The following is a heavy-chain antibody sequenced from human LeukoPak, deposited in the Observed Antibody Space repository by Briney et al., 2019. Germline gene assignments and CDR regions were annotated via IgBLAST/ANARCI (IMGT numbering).Heavy chain of an antibody. V-gene: IGHV4-61*02. J-gene: IGHJ5*02. CDR2: IYTSGST. Sequence: SETLSLTCTVSGGSISSGSYWSWIRQPAGKGLEWIGRIYTSGSTNYNPSLKSRVTISVDTSKNQFSLKLSSVTAADTAVYYCARSKPDENWFDPWGQGTLVTVSS. CDR1: GGSISSGSY. D-gene: IGHD1-14*01. CDR3: ARSKPDENWFDP.